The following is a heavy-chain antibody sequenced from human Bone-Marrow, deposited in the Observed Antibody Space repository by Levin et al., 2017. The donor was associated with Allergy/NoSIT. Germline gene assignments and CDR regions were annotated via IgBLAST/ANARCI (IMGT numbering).Heavy chain of an antibody. CDR1: GFTFNNAW. J-gene: IGHJ4*02. CDR2: IKSKDDGGTA. D-gene: IGHD4-11*01. V-gene: IGHV3-15*01. CDR3: SAIYSVTHYGKMDY. Sequence: GGSLRLSCAASGFTFNNAWMNWVRQAPGKGLEWVGRIKSKDDGGTADYAAAVRGRFIISRDDSNNTLYLQMNSLKTEDTAVYYCSAIYSVTHYGKMDYWGQGALVIVSS.